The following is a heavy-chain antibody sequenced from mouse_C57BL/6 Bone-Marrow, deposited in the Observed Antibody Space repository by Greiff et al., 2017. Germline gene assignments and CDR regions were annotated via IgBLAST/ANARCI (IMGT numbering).Heavy chain of an antibody. Sequence: QVQLQQSGAELVRPGTSVKVSCKASGYAFTNYLIEWVKQRPGQGLEWIGVINPGSGGTNYNEKFKGKATLTADKSSSTAYMQLSSLTSEDSAVYFCARRGYDGAWFAYWGQGTLVTVSA. J-gene: IGHJ3*01. CDR2: INPGSGGT. CDR3: ARRGYDGAWFAY. D-gene: IGHD2-2*01. CDR1: GYAFTNYL. V-gene: IGHV1-54*01.